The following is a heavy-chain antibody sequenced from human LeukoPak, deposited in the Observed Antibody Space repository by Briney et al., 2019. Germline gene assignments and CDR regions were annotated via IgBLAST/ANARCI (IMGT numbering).Heavy chain of an antibody. CDR2: IIPILGIA. CDR1: GGTFSSYA. D-gene: IGHD3-16*01. Sequence: ASVKVSCKASGGTFSSYAISWVRQAPGQGLEWMGRIIPILGIANYAQKFQGRVTITADKSTSTAYMELSSLRSEDTAVYYCARNRSPRGTDYYYGMDVWGQGTTVTVSS. V-gene: IGHV1-69*04. CDR3: ARNRSPRGTDYYYGMDV. J-gene: IGHJ6*02.